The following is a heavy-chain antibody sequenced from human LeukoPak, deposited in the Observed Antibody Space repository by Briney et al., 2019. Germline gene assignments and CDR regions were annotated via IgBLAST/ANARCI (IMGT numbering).Heavy chain of an antibody. Sequence: PSETLSHTCAVYGGSFSGYYWSWIRQPPGKGLEWIGEINHSGSTNYNPSLKSRVTISVDTSKNQFSLKLSSVTAADTAVYYCAMGWYFDYWGQGTLVTVSS. CDR2: INHSGST. J-gene: IGHJ4*02. CDR1: GGSFSGYY. V-gene: IGHV4-34*01. CDR3: AMGWYFDY.